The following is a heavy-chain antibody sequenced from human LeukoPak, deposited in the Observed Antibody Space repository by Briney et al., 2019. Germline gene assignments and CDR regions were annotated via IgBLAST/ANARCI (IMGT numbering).Heavy chain of an antibody. J-gene: IGHJ5*02. D-gene: IGHD2-2*01. V-gene: IGHV3-21*01. CDR1: GFTFSSYS. CDR2: ISNSSSYI. CDR3: ARDSHIVVVPDAVQGWFDP. Sequence: SGGSLRLSCAASGFTFSSYSMNWVRQAPGKGLEWVSSISNSSSYIYYADSVKGRFTISRDNAKNSLYLQMNSLRAEDTAVYYCARDSHIVVVPDAVQGWFDPWGQGTVDTLFS.